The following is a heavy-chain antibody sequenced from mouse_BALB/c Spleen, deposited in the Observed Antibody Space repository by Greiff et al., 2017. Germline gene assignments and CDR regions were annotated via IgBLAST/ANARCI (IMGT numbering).Heavy chain of an antibody. CDR2: IDPANGNT. CDR3: ARRSYYAMDY. CDR1: GFNIKDTY. V-gene: IGHV14-3*02. Sequence: VQLQQSGAELVKPGASVKLSCTASGFNIKDTYMHWVKQRPEQGLEWIGRIDPANGNTKNDPKFQGKATITADTSSNTAYLQLSSLTSEDTAVYYCARRSYYAMDYWGQGTSVTVSS. J-gene: IGHJ4*01.